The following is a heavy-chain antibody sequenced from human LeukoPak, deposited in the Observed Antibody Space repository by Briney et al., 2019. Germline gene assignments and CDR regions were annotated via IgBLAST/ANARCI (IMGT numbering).Heavy chain of an antibody. J-gene: IGHJ4*02. CDR1: GGSISSGGYS. D-gene: IGHD6-6*01. V-gene: IGHV4-30-2*01. Sequence: SQTLSLTYAVSGGSISSGGYSWSWIRQPPGKGLEWIGYIYHSGSTYYNPSLKSRVTISVDTSKNQFSLKLSSVTAADTAVYYCARAGSYSSSSRECDYWGQGTLVTVSS. CDR2: IYHSGST. CDR3: ARAGSYSSSSRECDY.